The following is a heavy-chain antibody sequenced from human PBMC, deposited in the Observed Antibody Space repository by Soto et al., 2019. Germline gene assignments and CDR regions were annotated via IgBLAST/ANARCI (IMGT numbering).Heavy chain of an antibody. CDR2: IIPIFGTA. J-gene: IGHJ6*02. CDR1: GGTFSSYA. Sequence: GASVKVSCKASGGTFSSYAISWVRQAPGQGLEWMGGIIPIFGTANYAQKFQGRVTITADKSTSTAYMELSSLRSEDTAVYYCARPGQRVLAGITGTTAYYYGMDVWGQGTTVTVSS. V-gene: IGHV1-69*06. D-gene: IGHD1-7*01. CDR3: ARPGQRVLAGITGTTAYYYGMDV.